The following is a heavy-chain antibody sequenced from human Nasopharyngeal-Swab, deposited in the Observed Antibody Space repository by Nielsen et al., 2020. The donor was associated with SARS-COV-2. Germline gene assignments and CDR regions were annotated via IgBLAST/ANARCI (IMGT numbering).Heavy chain of an antibody. CDR3: ARDQKYTTVVTRGGVIDY. V-gene: IGHV1-46*01. J-gene: IGHJ4*02. Sequence: ASVKVSCKASGYTFTSYYMHWVRQAPGQGLEWMGIINPSGGSTSYAQKFQGRVTMTRDTSTSTVYMELSSLRSEDTAVYYCARDQKYTTVVTRGGVIDYWGQGTLVTVSS. D-gene: IGHD4-23*01. CDR1: GYTFTSYY. CDR2: INPSGGST.